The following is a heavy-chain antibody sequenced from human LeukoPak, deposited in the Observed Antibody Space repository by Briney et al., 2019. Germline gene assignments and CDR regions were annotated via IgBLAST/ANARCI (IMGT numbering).Heavy chain of an antibody. CDR3: VRDVYSGRGYFDY. Sequence: PGGSLRLSCAASGFTFSSYAIHWVRQAPGKGLERVAVISFDGTDAFYADSVKGRFTISRDNSKNTLYLQMNSLRADDTAVYYCVRDVYSGRGYFDYWGQGTLVTVSS. D-gene: IGHD1-26*01. V-gene: IGHV3-30*04. CDR2: ISFDGTDA. CDR1: GFTFSSYA. J-gene: IGHJ4*02.